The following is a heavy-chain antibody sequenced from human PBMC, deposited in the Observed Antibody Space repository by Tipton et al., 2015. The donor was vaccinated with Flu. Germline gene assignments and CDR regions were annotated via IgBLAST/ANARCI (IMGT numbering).Heavy chain of an antibody. V-gene: IGHV4-34*01. CDR1: GGSYSGYY. Sequence: TLSLTCAVYGGSYSGYYWSWIRQPPGKGLEWIGNVHNAGSTYYNPSLKSRVSMSVDASKNHFSLNLKSVTAADMAVYYCARRDYTNYVSDPKCWFDPWGQGTPVAVSS. J-gene: IGHJ5*02. CDR2: VHNAGST. D-gene: IGHD4-11*01. CDR3: ARRDYTNYVSDPKCWFDP.